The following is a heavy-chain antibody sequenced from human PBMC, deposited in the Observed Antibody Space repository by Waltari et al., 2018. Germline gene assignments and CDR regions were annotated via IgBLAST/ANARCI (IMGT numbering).Heavy chain of an antibody. J-gene: IGHJ6*02. CDR2: IYSGGDT. Sequence: VHVEESGGGLMQPGGSLRFSCAASGLAVSSFYWAGVRQAPGKGLGWVSLIYSGGDTYYADSVKGRFTISRDNSENMVYLQMNSLRADDTAVYYCARETGVAVAGYGLDIWGQGTTVTVSS. CDR3: ARETGVAVAGYGLDI. V-gene: IGHV3-53*01. CDR1: GLAVSSFY. D-gene: IGHD2-15*01.